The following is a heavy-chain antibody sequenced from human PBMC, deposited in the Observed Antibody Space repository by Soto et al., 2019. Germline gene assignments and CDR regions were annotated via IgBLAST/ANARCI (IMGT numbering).Heavy chain of an antibody. J-gene: IGHJ4*02. CDR3: GSSMDVPDTKRSYYLEC. Sequence: LSLTFIVSGGSTRRNGYYWKWIRERPWKGLEWIGFTDYSGRTNYNPSLKSRVTISVDTSKNQFSLKLTSVTAADTAVYYCGSSMDVPDTKRSYYLECLGQGT. V-gene: IGHV4-31*03. CDR1: GGSTRRNGYY. CDR2: TDYSGRT. D-gene: IGHD2-2*03.